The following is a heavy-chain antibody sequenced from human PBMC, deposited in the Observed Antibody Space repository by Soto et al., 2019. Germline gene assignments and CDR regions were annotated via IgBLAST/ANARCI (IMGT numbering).Heavy chain of an antibody. D-gene: IGHD3-22*01. J-gene: IGHJ5*02. Sequence: PSETLSLTCSVSGDSISNSRFYWAWIRQPPGEGLEWIGSIYHTGNAYYKPSLKSRVKVSVDTSKNQISLKLTSVTAADAVLYYCARDFFDSSDYTTNWFDPGGQGTLVTDS. CDR1: GDSISNSRFY. V-gene: IGHV4-39*01. CDR3: ARDFFDSSDYTTNWFDP. CDR2: IYHTGNA.